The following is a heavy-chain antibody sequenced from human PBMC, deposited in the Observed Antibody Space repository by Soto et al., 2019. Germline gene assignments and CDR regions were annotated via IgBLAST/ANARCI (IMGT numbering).Heavy chain of an antibody. D-gene: IGHD3-10*01. J-gene: IGHJ6*02. CDR3: ARETTMVRGVIITDV. CDR2: IIPIFGTA. V-gene: IGHV1-69*13. CDR1: GGTFSSYA. Sequence: SVKVSCKASGGTFSSYAISWVRQAPGQGLEWMGGIIPIFGTANYAQKFQGRVTITADESTSTAYMELSSLRSEDTAVYYCARETTMVRGVIITDVSGQGTTVTVS.